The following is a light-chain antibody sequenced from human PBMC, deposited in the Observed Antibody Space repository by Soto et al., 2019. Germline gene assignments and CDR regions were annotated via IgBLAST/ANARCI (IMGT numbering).Light chain of an antibody. Sequence: EIVLTQSPGTLSLSPGERATLSCRASQSIGTYLAWYQQKPGQAPRLLIYGASSRATGIPDRFSGSGSGTDFTLTISRLEPEDFAVYHCQQYVSIPLTFGGGTKVDIK. CDR1: QSIGTY. CDR3: QQYVSIPLT. J-gene: IGKJ4*01. V-gene: IGKV3-20*01. CDR2: GAS.